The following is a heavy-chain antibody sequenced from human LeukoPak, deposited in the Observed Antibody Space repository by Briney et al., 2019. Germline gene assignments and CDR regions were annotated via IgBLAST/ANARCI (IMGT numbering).Heavy chain of an antibody. CDR1: GFTFSNYA. Sequence: GGSLRLSCAASGFTFSNYAMNWVRQAPGKGLEWVAVISYDGSNKYYADSVKGRFTISRDNSKNTLYLQTNSLRAEDTAVYYCARGPYCSGGSCYSVSYYYYGMDVWGQGTTVTVSS. D-gene: IGHD2-15*01. J-gene: IGHJ6*02. V-gene: IGHV3-30-3*01. CDR2: ISYDGSNK. CDR3: ARGPYCSGGSCYSVSYYYYGMDV.